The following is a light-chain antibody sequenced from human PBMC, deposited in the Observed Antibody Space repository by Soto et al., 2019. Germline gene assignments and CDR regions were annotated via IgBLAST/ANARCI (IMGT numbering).Light chain of an antibody. V-gene: IGLV2-14*01. CDR3: SSYTSSSIPEV. CDR1: SSDVGGYNY. Sequence: QSALTQPASVSGSPGQSITISCTGTSSDVGGYNYVSWYQQHPGKAPKLMIYDVSNRPSGVSNRFSGSKSGNTASLTISGLQAEDEADYYCSSYTSSSIPEVFGGGTKLTVL. CDR2: DVS. J-gene: IGLJ2*01.